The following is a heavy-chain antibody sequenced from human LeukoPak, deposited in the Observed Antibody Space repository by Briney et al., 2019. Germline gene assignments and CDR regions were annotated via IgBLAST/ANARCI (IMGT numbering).Heavy chain of an antibody. Sequence: ASVKVSCKASGYAFTSYYMHWVRQAPGQGLEWMGIINPSGGSTSYAQKFQGRVTMTRDMSTSTVYMELSSLRSEDTAVYYCASALARDGYTNYFDYWGQGTLVTVSS. J-gene: IGHJ4*02. CDR3: ASALARDGYTNYFDY. CDR1: GYAFTSYY. CDR2: INPSGGST. V-gene: IGHV1-46*01. D-gene: IGHD5-24*01.